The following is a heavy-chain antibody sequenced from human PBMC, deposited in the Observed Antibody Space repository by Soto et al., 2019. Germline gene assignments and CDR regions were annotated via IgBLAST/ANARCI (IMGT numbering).Heavy chain of an antibody. J-gene: IGHJ5*02. Sequence: QVQLQESGPGLVKPSQTLSLTCTVSGGSISSGDYYWSWIREPPGKGLEWIGYIYYSGSTYYNPSLMSRVTVSIDTSTNLFSVKLSSVTAADTAVYYCARDGWYYDIFTGYQYNWFDPWGQGTLVTVSS. V-gene: IGHV4-30-4*01. CDR1: GGSISSGDYY. CDR3: ARDGWYYDIFTGYQYNWFDP. CDR2: IYYSGST. D-gene: IGHD3-9*01.